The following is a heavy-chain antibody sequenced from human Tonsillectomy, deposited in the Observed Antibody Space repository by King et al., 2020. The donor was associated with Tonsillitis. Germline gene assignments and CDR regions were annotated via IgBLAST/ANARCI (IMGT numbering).Heavy chain of an antibody. J-gene: IGHJ4*02. CDR3: ARASSGSVYFDY. CDR2: IYSGGSK. D-gene: IGHD3-10*01. V-gene: IGHV3-53*01. Sequence: DVQLVESGGGLIQRGGSLRLSCAASGFTVSSNYMSWVRQAPGKGLEWVSVIYSGGSKYYADSVKGRFTISRDNSKNTLYLQMNSLRAEDTAVYYCARASSGSVYFDYWGQGTLVTVSS. CDR1: GFTVSSNY.